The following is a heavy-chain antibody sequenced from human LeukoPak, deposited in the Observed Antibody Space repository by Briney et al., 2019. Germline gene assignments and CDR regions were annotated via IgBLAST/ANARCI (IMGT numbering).Heavy chain of an antibody. CDR2: INHSGST. CDR3: ARGGEWELPTGDFDY. D-gene: IGHD1-26*01. Sequence: SETLSLTCAVYGGSFSGYYWSWIRQPPGKGLEWIGEINHSGSTNYNPSLKSRVAISVDTSKNQFSLKLSSVTAADTAVYYCARGGEWELPTGDFDYWGQGTLVTVSS. CDR1: GGSFSGYY. J-gene: IGHJ4*02. V-gene: IGHV4-34*01.